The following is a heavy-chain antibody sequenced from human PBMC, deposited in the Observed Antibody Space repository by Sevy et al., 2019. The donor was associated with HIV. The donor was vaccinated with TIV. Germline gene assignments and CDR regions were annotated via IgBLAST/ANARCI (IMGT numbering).Heavy chain of an antibody. CDR1: GYTFTSYG. V-gene: IGHV1-18*04. CDR2: ISAYNSKT. D-gene: IGHD6-6*01. CDR3: ARDGKVYSSSSGDYYYNGMDV. J-gene: IGHJ6*02. Sequence: ASVKVSCKASGYTFTSYGITWVRQAPGQGLEWMGWISAYNSKTNFAQKFQDKFTMTTDTSTSTAYLELRSLTPDDTAVYYCARDGKVYSSSSGDYYYNGMDVWGQGTTVTVSS.